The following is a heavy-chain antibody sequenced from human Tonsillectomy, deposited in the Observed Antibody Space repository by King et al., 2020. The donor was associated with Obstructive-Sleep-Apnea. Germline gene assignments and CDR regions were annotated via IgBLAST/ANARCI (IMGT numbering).Heavy chain of an antibody. J-gene: IGHJ3*02. D-gene: IGHD3-10*01. CDR2: IDPSDSFA. CDR1: GYSFTNYW. V-gene: IGHV5-10-1*03. Sequence: VQLVESGAEVKKPGESLRISCKGSGYSFTNYWINWVRQMPGKGLEWMGKIDPSDSFATYSPSFQGHGTISADKSVTTAYLQWSSLKASDTAMYFCARRDYYASGDAFEIWGQGTMVTVPS. CDR3: ARRDYYASGDAFEI.